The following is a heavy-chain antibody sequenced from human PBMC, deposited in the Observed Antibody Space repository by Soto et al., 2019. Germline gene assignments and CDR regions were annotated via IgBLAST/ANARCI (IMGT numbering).Heavy chain of an antibody. CDR3: AKDSSSWYVASHYFDY. J-gene: IGHJ4*02. D-gene: IGHD6-13*01. V-gene: IGHV3-9*01. Sequence: GGSLRLSCAASGFTFDDYAMHWVRQAPGKGLEWVSGISWNSGSIGYADSVKGRFTISRDNAKNSLYLQMNSLRAEDTALYYCAKDSSSWYVASHYFDYWGQGTLVTVSS. CDR1: GFTFDDYA. CDR2: ISWNSGSI.